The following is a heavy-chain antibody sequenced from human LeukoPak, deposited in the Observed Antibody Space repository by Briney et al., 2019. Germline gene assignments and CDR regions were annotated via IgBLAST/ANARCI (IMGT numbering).Heavy chain of an antibody. Sequence: SETLSLTCAVYGGSFSGYYWSWIRQPPGKGLEWIGEINHSGSTNYNPSLKSRVTISMDTSKNQFSLNLNSVTAADTAVYYCARQIQPWPQVWFDPWGQGTLVTVSS. D-gene: IGHD5-18*01. CDR1: GGSFSGYY. CDR2: INHSGST. CDR3: ARQIQPWPQVWFDP. V-gene: IGHV4-34*01. J-gene: IGHJ5*02.